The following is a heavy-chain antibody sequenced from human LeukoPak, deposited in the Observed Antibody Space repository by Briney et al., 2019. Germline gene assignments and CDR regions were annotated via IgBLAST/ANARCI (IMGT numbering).Heavy chain of an antibody. CDR2: IRSKANSYAT. D-gene: IGHD3-16*02. J-gene: IGHJ4*02. Sequence: PGGSLRLSCAASGFTFSGSAMHWARQAPGKGLEWVGRIRSKANSYATAYAASVKGRFTISRDDSKNTAYLQMNSLKTEDTAVYYCTRLPGDYVWGSYRFASHYFDYWGQGTLVTVSS. V-gene: IGHV3-73*01. CDR1: GFTFSGSA. CDR3: TRLPGDYVWGSYRFASHYFDY.